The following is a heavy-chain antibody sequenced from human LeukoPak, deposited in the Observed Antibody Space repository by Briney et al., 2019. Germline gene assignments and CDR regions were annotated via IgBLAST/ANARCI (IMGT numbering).Heavy chain of an antibody. J-gene: IGHJ4*02. V-gene: IGHV3-48*03. CDR3: VRVGNSLNYFDC. CDR1: GFSFSSYE. CDR2: IRSSGSTT. Sequence: PGGPLRLSCAASGFSFSSYEMNWVRQAPGKGLEWVSYIRSSGSTTYYADSVKGRFTISRDNAKDSLYLQMNSLRAEDTAVYYCVRVGNSLNYFDCWGQGTLVTVSS. D-gene: IGHD3-16*01.